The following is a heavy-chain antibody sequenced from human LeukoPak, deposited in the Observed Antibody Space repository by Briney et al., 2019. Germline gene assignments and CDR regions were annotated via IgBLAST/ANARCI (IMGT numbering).Heavy chain of an antibody. V-gene: IGHV1-18*01. Sequence: ASVKVSCKASGYALISYGISWVRQAPGQGLEWMGWISAYNGNTNYAQKLQGRVTMTTDTSTSTAYMELRSLRSDDTAVYYCARDGDGYNFPYGDYWGQGTLVTVSS. D-gene: IGHD5-24*01. CDR3: ARDGDGYNFPYGDY. CDR1: GYALISYG. J-gene: IGHJ4*02. CDR2: ISAYNGNT.